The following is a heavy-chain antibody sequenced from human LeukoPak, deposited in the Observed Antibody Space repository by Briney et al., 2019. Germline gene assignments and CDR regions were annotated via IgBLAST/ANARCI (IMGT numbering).Heavy chain of an antibody. V-gene: IGHV3-21*01. D-gene: IGHD3-10*01. CDR1: GFTFSSYS. J-gene: IGHJ4*02. CDR2: ISSSSSYI. CDR3: ASVEVWFGELS. Sequence: GGSLRLSCAASGFTFSSYSMNWVRQAPGKGLEWVSSISSSSSYIYYADSVKGRFPISRHNPKNSLYLQMNSLRAEDTAVYYCASVEVWFGELSWGQGTLVTVSS.